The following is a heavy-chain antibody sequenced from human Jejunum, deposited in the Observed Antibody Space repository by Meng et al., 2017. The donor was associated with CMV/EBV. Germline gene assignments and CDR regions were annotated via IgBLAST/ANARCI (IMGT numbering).Heavy chain of an antibody. V-gene: IGHV2-5*02. J-gene: IGHJ5*02. CDR1: GFSLSTSEVG. CDR2: IYWDDDK. CDR3: ALFTRSWFDP. Sequence: QLTLKESGPTRVKPTQTLTLTCTFSGFSLSTSEVGVGWIRQPPGKALEWLAVIYWDDDKRYSPSLKSRLTITKDTSKNQVVLTLTNMDPVDTATYYCALFTRSWFDPWGQGTLVTVSS. D-gene: IGHD2-2*01.